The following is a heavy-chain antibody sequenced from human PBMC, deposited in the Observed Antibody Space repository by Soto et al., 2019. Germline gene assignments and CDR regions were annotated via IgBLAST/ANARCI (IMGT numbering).Heavy chain of an antibody. Sequence: GGSLRHSCAASGFTFSSYSMSWVRQAPGKGLEWVSAISGSGGSTYYADSVKGRFTISRDNSKNTLYLQMNSLRAEDTAVYYCAKVDSSGWYYFDYWGQGTLVTVSS. CDR1: GFTFSSYS. CDR3: AKVDSSGWYYFDY. CDR2: ISGSGGST. D-gene: IGHD6-19*01. V-gene: IGHV3-23*01. J-gene: IGHJ4*02.